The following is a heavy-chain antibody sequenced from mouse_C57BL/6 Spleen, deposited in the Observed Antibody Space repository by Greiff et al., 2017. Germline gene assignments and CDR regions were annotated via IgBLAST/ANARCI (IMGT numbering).Heavy chain of an antibody. D-gene: IGHD2-10*02. CDR2: IYPGDGDT. Sequence: QVQLQQSGPELVKPGASVKISCKASGYAFSSSWMNWVKQRPGKGLEWIGRIYPGDGDTNYNGKFKGKATLTADKSSSTAYMQISSLTSEDSAVYFCARWYGNYGVYAMDYWGQGTSVTVSS. J-gene: IGHJ4*01. CDR1: GYAFSSSW. V-gene: IGHV1-82*01. CDR3: ARWYGNYGVYAMDY.